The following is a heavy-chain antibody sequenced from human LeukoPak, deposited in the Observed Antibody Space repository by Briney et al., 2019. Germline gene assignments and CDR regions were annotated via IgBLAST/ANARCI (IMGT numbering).Heavy chain of an antibody. CDR1: GYTFTNYA. V-gene: IGHV1-2*02. Sequence: ASVKVPCKASGYTFTNYAMHWVRQAPGQGLEWMGWITPGGGTNYPQNFQGRVAITWDTSITTAYMDLSRLTSDDTAVYYCARDRYGDGFAHFDYWGQGVLVTVSS. J-gene: IGHJ4*02. CDR2: ITPGGGT. D-gene: IGHD5-24*01. CDR3: ARDRYGDGFAHFDY.